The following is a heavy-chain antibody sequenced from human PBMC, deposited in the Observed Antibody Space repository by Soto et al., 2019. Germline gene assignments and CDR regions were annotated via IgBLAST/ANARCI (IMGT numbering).Heavy chain of an antibody. CDR2: ISGSGGST. V-gene: IGHV3-23*01. D-gene: IGHD3-10*01. CDR3: AKGFRWFGELWPFDP. Sequence: GGSLRLSCGASGFTFSSYAMSWVRQAPGKGLEWVSAISGSGGSTYYADSVKGRFTISRDNSKNTLYLQMNSLRAEDTAVYYCAKGFRWFGELWPFDPWGQGSLVTGSS. CDR1: GFTFSSYA. J-gene: IGHJ5*02.